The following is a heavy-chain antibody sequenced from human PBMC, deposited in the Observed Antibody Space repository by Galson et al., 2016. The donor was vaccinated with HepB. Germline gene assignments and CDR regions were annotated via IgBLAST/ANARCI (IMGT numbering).Heavy chain of an antibody. V-gene: IGHV5-10-1*01. CDR1: GYNLTSYW. J-gene: IGHJ5*02. CDR2: IDPRDSYT. Sequence: QSGAEVKKPGESLRISCKGSGYNLTSYWINWVRQMPGKGLEWMGRIDPRDSYTNYSPSFQGHVTISADKSISTVYLQWSSLKASDIAMYYCANNNWFDPWGQGALVTVSS. CDR3: ANNNWFDP.